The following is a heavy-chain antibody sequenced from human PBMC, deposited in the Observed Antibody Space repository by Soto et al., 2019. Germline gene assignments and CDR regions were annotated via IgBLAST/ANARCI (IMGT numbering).Heavy chain of an antibody. CDR3: ARRGYDFWSGYFVGAQGYYFDY. J-gene: IGHJ4*02. Sequence: QLQLQESGPGLVKPSETLSLTCTVSGGSISSSSYYWGWIRQPPGKGLEWIGSIYYSGSTYYNPSLKSRVTISVDTSKNQFSLKLSSVTAADTAVYYCARRGYDFWSGYFVGAQGYYFDYWGQGTLVTVSS. CDR2: IYYSGST. V-gene: IGHV4-39*01. CDR1: GGSISSSSYY. D-gene: IGHD3-3*01.